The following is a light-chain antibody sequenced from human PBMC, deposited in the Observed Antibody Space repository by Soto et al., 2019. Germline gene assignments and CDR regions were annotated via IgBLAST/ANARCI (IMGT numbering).Light chain of an antibody. J-gene: IGKJ1*01. Sequence: DVQMTQSPSSLSTSVGDRVTITCRASQGISNYLAWYQQKPGKVPKLLIYAPSTLQSGVPSRFSGSGSGTDFTLTISSLQPEDVATYYCQKYNSAPWTFGQGTKVEIK. V-gene: IGKV1-27*01. CDR2: APS. CDR3: QKYNSAPWT. CDR1: QGISNY.